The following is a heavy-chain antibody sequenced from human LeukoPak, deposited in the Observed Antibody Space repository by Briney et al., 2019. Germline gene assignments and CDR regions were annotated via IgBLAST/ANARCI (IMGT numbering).Heavy chain of an antibody. CDR3: AKGSYYDFWGYMDV. CDR1: GSTFDDYA. J-gene: IGHJ6*03. CDR2: ISWNSGSI. Sequence: GGSLRLSCAASGSTFDDYAMHWVRQAPGKGLEWVSGISWNSGSIGYADSVKGRFTISRDNAKNSLYLQMNSLRAEDMALYYCAKGSYYDFWGYMDVWGKGTTVTVSS. D-gene: IGHD3-3*01. V-gene: IGHV3-9*03.